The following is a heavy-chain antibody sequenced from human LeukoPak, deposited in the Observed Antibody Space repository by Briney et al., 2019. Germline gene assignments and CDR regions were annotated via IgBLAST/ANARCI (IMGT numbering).Heavy chain of an antibody. J-gene: IGHJ6*02. D-gene: IGHD3-10*01. CDR1: GYSFTSYW. CDR3: ASSATMVRGVINPINV. Sequence: GESLKISCKGSGYSFTSYWIGWVRQMPGKGLEWMGIIYPGDSDTRYSPSFQGQVTISADKSISTAYLQWSSLKASDTAMYYCASSATMVRGVINPINVWGQGTTVTVSS. V-gene: IGHV5-51*01. CDR2: IYPGDSDT.